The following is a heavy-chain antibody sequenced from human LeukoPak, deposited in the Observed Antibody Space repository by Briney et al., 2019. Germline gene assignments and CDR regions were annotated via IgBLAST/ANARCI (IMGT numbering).Heavy chain of an antibody. D-gene: IGHD6-13*01. Sequence: GGSLRLSCAASGFTFSSYAMSWVRQAPGKGLEWVSSISDSGRNEYYAGSVKGRFTISRDNSENTLYLQMSSLRAEDTALYYCAKRVPYSSNWPCFDYWGQGTLVTVSS. V-gene: IGHV3-23*01. J-gene: IGHJ4*02. CDR3: AKRVPYSSNWPCFDY. CDR2: ISDSGRNE. CDR1: GFTFSSYA.